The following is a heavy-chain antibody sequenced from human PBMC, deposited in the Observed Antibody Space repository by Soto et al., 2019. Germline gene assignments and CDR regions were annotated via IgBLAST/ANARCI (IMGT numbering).Heavy chain of an antibody. V-gene: IGHV5-51*01. CDR2: IYPSGSDT. Sequence: GESLKISCKGSGYSFSTSWIGWVRQMSGKGLEWMGTIYPSGSDTRYSPSFQGQVIISADKSTSTAYLQWRSLKASDTAMYYCATRAEYYDFWSGYYGACGQGTLVTVSS. D-gene: IGHD3-3*01. J-gene: IGHJ5*02. CDR3: ATRAEYYDFWSGYYGA. CDR1: GYSFSTSW.